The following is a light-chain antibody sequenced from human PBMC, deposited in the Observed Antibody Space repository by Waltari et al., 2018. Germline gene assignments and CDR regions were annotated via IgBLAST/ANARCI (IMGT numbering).Light chain of an antibody. Sequence: DIVMTQSPDSLTVSLGERATINCKSNQSVLYNSNNKNYVAWYQQKPGQPPKLLIYWASTRQSGVPSRFRGSGSGTDFTLTISSLQAEDVAVYHCQQYYTNPRTFGQGTKVEIK. J-gene: IGKJ1*01. CDR2: WAS. CDR1: QSVLYNSNNKNY. V-gene: IGKV4-1*01. CDR3: QQYYTNPRT.